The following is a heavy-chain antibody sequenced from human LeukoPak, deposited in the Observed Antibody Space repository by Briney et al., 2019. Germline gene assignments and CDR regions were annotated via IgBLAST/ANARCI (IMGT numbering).Heavy chain of an antibody. CDR1: GFTFSSYA. V-gene: IGHV3-23*01. J-gene: IGHJ6*02. CDR3: ARDKKEPGLGYYYGMDV. D-gene: IGHD2-2*03. CDR2: ISGSGGST. Sequence: GGSLRLSCAASGFTFSSYAMSWVRQAPGKGLKWVSAISGSGGSTYYADSVKGRFTISRDNSKNTLYLQMNSLRAEDTAVYYCARDKKEPGLGYYYGMDVWGQGTTVTVSS.